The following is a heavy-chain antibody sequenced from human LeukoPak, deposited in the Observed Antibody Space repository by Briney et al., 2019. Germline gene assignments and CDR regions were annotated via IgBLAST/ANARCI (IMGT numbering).Heavy chain of an antibody. CDR2: ISAYNGNT. D-gene: IGHD6-13*01. CDR1: GYTFTSYY. J-gene: IGHJ4*02. V-gene: IGHV1-18*04. CDR3: ARDLRSSWYAPFDY. Sequence: ASVKVSCKASGYTFTSYYMHWVRQAPGQGLEWMGWISAYNGNTNYAQKLQGRVTMTTDTSTSTAYMELRSLRSDDTAVYYCARDLRSSWYAPFDYWGQGTLVTVSS.